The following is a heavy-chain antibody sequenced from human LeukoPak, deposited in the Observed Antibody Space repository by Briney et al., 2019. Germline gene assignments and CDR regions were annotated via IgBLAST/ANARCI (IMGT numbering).Heavy chain of an antibody. D-gene: IGHD3-3*01. CDR3: AKAGRFLEWLLFDY. CDR1: GFTFSSYA. Sequence: GGSLRLSCAASGFTFSSYAMSWVRQAPGKGLEWVSAISGSGGSTYYADSVKGRFTISRDNSKNTLYLRMNSLRAEDTAVYYCAKAGRFLEWLLFDYWGQGTLVTVSS. V-gene: IGHV3-23*01. J-gene: IGHJ4*02. CDR2: ISGSGGST.